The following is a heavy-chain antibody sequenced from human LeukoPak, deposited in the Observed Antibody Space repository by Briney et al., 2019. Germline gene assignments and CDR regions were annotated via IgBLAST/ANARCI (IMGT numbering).Heavy chain of an antibody. V-gene: IGHV4-39*07. J-gene: IGHJ5*02. Sequence: SETLSLTCSVSGGSISSSSYYWGWIRQPPEKGLEWIGSIYYSGSTYYNPSLKSRVTISVDTSKNQFSLKLSSVTAADTAVYYCARRYYDSSGYYEDWFDPWGQGTLVTVSS. D-gene: IGHD3-22*01. CDR1: GGSISSSSYY. CDR2: IYYSGST. CDR3: ARRYYDSSGYYEDWFDP.